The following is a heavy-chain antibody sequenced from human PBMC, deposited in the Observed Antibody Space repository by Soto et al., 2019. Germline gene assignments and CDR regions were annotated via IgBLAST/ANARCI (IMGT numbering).Heavy chain of an antibody. V-gene: IGHV3-23*01. CDR1: GLSFGSYA. Sequence: GVPMRLSCAASGLSFGSYALSWVRQAPGKGLEWVSTISGSDGKTFYADSVKGRFSISRDTSQSALYLQMNSLRADDTAMYYCARWSYLDYWGQGTRVTVSS. D-gene: IGHD3-3*01. CDR3: ARWSYLDY. CDR2: ISGSDGKT. J-gene: IGHJ4*02.